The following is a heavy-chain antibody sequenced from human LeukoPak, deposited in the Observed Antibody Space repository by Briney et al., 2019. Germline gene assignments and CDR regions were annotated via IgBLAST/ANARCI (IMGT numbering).Heavy chain of an antibody. CDR1: GSTFSSYG. CDR2: IWYDGTNK. D-gene: IGHD4-17*01. J-gene: IGHJ2*01. Sequence: GRSLRLSCAASGSTFSSYGMHWVRQAPGKGLEWVSVIWYDGTNKYYADSVKGRFTISRDNSKNTLYLQMNSLRAEDTAVYYCARDDDYGDSYWYFDLWGRGTLVTVSS. V-gene: IGHV3-33*01. CDR3: ARDDDYGDSYWYFDL.